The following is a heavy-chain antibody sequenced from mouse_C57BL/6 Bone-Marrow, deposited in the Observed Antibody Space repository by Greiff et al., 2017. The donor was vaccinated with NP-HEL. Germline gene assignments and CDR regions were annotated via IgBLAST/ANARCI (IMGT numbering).Heavy chain of an antibody. V-gene: IGHV10-1*01. CDR3: VLYYSNPWFAY. J-gene: IGHJ3*01. D-gene: IGHD2-5*01. CDR2: IRSKSNNYAT. CDR1: GFSFNTYA. Sequence: EVQLVESGGGLVQPKGSLKLSCAASGFSFNTYAMNWVRQAPGKGLEWVARIRSKSNNYATYYADSVKDRFTISRDDSESMLYLQMNNLKTEDTAMYYCVLYYSNPWFAYWGQGTLVTVSA.